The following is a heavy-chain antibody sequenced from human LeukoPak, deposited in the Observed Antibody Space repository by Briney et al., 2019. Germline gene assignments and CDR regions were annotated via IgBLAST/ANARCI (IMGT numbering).Heavy chain of an antibody. Sequence: QPGGSLRLSCAASGFTFSSYWMSWVRQAPGKGLEWVANIKQDGSEKYYVDSVKGRFTISRDNAKNSLYLQMNSLRAEDTAVYYCARQHDYGDYAYVYPVAAFDYWGQGTLVTVSS. J-gene: IGHJ4*02. CDR2: IKQDGSEK. D-gene: IGHD4-17*01. CDR1: GFTFSSYW. CDR3: ARQHDYGDYAYVYPVAAFDY. V-gene: IGHV3-7*01.